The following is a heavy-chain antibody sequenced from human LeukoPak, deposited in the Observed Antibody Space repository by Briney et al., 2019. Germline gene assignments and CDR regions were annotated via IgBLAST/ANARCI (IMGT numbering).Heavy chain of an antibody. J-gene: IGHJ4*02. D-gene: IGHD6-19*01. Sequence: GGSLRLSCAASGFTVSSNYMSWVRQAPGKGLEWVSVIYSGSSTYYADSVKGRFTISRDNSKNTLYLQMNSLRSEDTAVYYCARSSGWPNYYFDYWGQGTLVTVSS. V-gene: IGHV3-53*01. CDR2: IYSGSST. CDR1: GFTVSSNY. CDR3: ARSSGWPNYYFDY.